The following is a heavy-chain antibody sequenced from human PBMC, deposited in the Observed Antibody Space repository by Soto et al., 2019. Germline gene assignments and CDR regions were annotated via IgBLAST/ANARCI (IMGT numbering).Heavy chain of an antibody. J-gene: IGHJ4*02. CDR3: ARDRGAGYCSSTSCYREYYFDY. D-gene: IGHD2-2*02. V-gene: IGHV3-66*01. CDR2: IYSGGST. Sequence: GGSLRLSCAASGFTVSSNYMSWVRQAPGKGLEWVSVIYSGGSTYYADSVKGRFTISRDNSKNTLYLQMNSLRAEDTAVYYCARDRGAGYCSSTSCYREYYFDYWGQGTLVTVSS. CDR1: GFTVSSNY.